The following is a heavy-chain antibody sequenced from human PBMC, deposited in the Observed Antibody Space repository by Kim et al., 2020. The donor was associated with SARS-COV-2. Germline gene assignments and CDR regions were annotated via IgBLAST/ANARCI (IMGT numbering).Heavy chain of an antibody. V-gene: IGHV3-66*01. CDR2: DKK. D-gene: IGHD6-13*01. CDR3: ATNLAAAGVV. Sequence: DKKYYVESLKGRLNISRDKSKNTLYLQMSSLRVEDTAVYYCATNLAAAGVVWGQGTLVTVSS. J-gene: IGHJ4*02.